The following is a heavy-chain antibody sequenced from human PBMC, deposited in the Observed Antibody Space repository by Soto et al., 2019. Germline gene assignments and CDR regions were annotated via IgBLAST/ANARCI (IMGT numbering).Heavy chain of an antibody. D-gene: IGHD1-20*01. CDR2: ISGSGGST. J-gene: IGHJ5*02. CDR1: GFTFSSYA. V-gene: IGHV3-23*01. CDR3: AKSLHTNNWYWFDP. Sequence: GGSLRLSCAASGFTFSSYAMSWVRQAPGKGLEWVSAISGSGGSTYYADSVKGRFTISRDNAKDTVYLQANSLTVGDTAVYYCAKSLHTNNWYWFDPWGQGTLVTVSS.